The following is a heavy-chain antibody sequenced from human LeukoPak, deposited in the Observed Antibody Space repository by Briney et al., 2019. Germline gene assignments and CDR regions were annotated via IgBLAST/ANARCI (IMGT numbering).Heavy chain of an antibody. Sequence: GSLRLSCAASGFTFSRYAMSWVRQAPGKGLEWVSAISGSGGSTYYADSVKGRFTISRDNSKNTLYLQMNSLRAEDTAVYYCAKDGPYGSGSYYANDYWGQGTLVTVSS. CDR2: ISGSGGST. CDR1: GFTFSRYA. J-gene: IGHJ4*02. D-gene: IGHD3-10*01. V-gene: IGHV3-23*01. CDR3: AKDGPYGSGSYYANDY.